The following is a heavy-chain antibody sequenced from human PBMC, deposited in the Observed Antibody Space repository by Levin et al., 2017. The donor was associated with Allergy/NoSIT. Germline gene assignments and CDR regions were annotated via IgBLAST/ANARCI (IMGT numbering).Heavy chain of an antibody. CDR3: TTKYHSGSGSHSNPLGY. D-gene: IGHD3-10*01. Sequence: GGSLRLSCAASGFTFSNAWMNWVRQAPGKGLEWVGHIKSKTDGGTTDYAAPVKGRFTISRDDSKNTLYLQMNSLKTEDTAVFYCTTKYHSGSGSHSNPLGYWGQGTLVTVSS. CDR2: IKSKTDGGTT. V-gene: IGHV3-15*01. J-gene: IGHJ4*02. CDR1: GFTFSNAW.